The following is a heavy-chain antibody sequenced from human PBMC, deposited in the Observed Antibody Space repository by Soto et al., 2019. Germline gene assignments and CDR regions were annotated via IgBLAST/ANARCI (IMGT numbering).Heavy chain of an antibody. J-gene: IGHJ4*02. Sequence: QVQLQQSGPGLVEPSQTLSLTCVISGDSVSSNTDAWHWIRQPPSRGLEWLGRTYYRSKWYFTYALSVQSRITINPDTSKTQFSRQLKSVTPEDTAVYYCARGVQANGWTGHWGQGTLVTVSS. CDR1: GDSVSSNTDA. CDR3: ARGVQANGWTGH. D-gene: IGHD6-19*01. V-gene: IGHV6-1*01. CDR2: TYYRSKWYF.